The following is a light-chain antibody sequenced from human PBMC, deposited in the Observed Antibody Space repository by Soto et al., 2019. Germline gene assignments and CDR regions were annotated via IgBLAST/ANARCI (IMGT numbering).Light chain of an antibody. CDR1: QSLTSTY. CDR2: GTS. J-gene: IGKJ1*01. Sequence: IVLTQSPGTLSLSPGERVTLSSRASQSLTSTYFAWYQQKPGQAPRLLIFGTSSTATDIPDRCSGGGSGRYFTLTISSLEPEDSAVYYCHRYGTSPTFGQGTRVEIK. CDR3: HRYGTSPT. V-gene: IGKV3-20*01.